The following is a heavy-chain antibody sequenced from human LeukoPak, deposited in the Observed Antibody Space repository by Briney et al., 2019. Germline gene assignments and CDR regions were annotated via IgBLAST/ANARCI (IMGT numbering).Heavy chain of an antibody. Sequence: PGGSLRLSCAASGFTFSSYGMSWVRQAPGKGLEWVSAISGSGGSTYYADSVKGRFTISRDNSKNTLYLQMNSLRAEDTAVYYCAKAQKTTVTTSPWFDPWGQGTLVTVSS. D-gene: IGHD4-17*01. CDR1: GFTFSSYG. J-gene: IGHJ5*02. V-gene: IGHV3-23*01. CDR3: AKAQKTTVTTSPWFDP. CDR2: ISGSGGST.